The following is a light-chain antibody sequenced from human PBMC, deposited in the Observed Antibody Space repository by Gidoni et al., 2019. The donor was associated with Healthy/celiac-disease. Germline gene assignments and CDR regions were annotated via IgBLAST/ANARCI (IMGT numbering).Light chain of an antibody. CDR2: VAS. CDR1: QRVSRN. CDR3: LQYNNWPPLT. Sequence: EIVMTQSPATLSVSPGERATLSCRASQRVSRNLAWYQQKPGQAPRLLLYVASTRATGIPARFSVSGSGTQFTLTLCSLQSEDFAVYYCLQYNNWPPLTFGGXTKVEIK. J-gene: IGKJ4*01. V-gene: IGKV3-15*01.